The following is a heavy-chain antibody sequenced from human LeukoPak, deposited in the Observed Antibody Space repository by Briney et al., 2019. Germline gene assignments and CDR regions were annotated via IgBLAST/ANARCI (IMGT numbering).Heavy chain of an antibody. J-gene: IGHJ4*02. CDR3: ARNYYDTAGHFGY. D-gene: IGHD3-22*01. CDR2: INPSGGGT. Sequence: GASVKISCKASGCTFSSYYMHWVRQAPGQGLEWMGIINPSGGGTTYAQKFRGRVTMTRDTSTGTVFMELSSLRSDDTAVYFCARNYYDTAGHFGYWGQGTLVTVSS. V-gene: IGHV1-46*01. CDR1: GCTFSSYY.